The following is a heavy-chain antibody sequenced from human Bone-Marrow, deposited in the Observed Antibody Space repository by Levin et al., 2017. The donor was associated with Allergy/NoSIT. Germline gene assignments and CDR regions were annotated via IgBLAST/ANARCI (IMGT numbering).Heavy chain of an antibody. CDR3: ARDSAVRGLRGVLNY. CDR2: ISTSSAKT. Sequence: PKASVKVSCKTSGYPLNNFGISWVRRAPGQGLEWLGWISTSSAKTNYAQKVQGRVTMTTERSTSTHYLELRSLRYDDTAVYYCARDSAVRGLRGVLNYWGQGTQVTV. V-gene: IGHV1-18*01. J-gene: IGHJ4*02. CDR1: GYPLNNFG. D-gene: IGHD3-10*01.